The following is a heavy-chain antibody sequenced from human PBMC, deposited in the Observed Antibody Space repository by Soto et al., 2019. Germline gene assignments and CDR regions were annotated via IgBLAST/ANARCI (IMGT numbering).Heavy chain of an antibody. CDR2: IYYSGST. Sequence: PSETLSLTCTVSGGSISSYYWSWIRQPPGKGLEWIGYIYYSGSTNYNPSLKSRVTISVDTSKNQFSLKLSSVTAADTAVYYCARDLVADFWSGYYLDNWFDPWGQGTLVTVSS. J-gene: IGHJ5*02. CDR1: GGSISSYY. CDR3: ARDLVADFWSGYYLDNWFDP. V-gene: IGHV4-59*01. D-gene: IGHD3-3*01.